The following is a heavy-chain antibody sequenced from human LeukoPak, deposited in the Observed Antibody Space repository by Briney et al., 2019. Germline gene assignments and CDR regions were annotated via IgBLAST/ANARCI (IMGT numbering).Heavy chain of an antibody. J-gene: IGHJ4*02. CDR1: GLTFSTYW. D-gene: IGHD2/OR15-2a*01. CDR3: TGGRNSTELYFDS. V-gene: IGHV3-74*01. CDR2: IDSDGSRI. Sequence: GGSLRLSCEVSGLTFSTYWMHWVRQAPGKGLVWVSRIDSDGSRISYVDSVKGRFTISRDNAKNTLYLQLNSLRDEDTAVYYCTGGRNSTELYFDSWGQGTLVTVSS.